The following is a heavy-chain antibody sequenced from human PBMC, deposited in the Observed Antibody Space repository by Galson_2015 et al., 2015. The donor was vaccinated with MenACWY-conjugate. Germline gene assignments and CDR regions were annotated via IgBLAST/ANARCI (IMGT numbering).Heavy chain of an antibody. D-gene: IGHD1-26*01. CDR3: SRDIGSGNYWGLIDY. J-gene: IGHJ4*02. CDR1: GFTFGDYS. V-gene: IGHV3-49*03. Sequence: SLRLSCAASGFTFGDYSVSWFRQAPGKGLEWVAFIRSKPYGGTSEYAASVRGRFTVSTDDSKSIAYLQMNSLKTEDTALYYCSRDIGSGNYWGLIDYWGQGTLVTVSS. CDR2: IRSKPYGGTS.